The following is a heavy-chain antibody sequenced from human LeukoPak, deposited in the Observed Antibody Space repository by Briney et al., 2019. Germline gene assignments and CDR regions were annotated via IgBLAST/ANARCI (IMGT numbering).Heavy chain of an antibody. CDR3: VRDGSSWGNFDY. Sequence: GGSLRLSCAASGFTFSDYSLNWVRQAPGKGLEWVSSISSSSTYIYYADSVKGRFTISRDNAKNSLYLQMNSLRTEDTAVYYCVRDGSSWGNFDYWGQGTLVSVSS. CDR1: GFTFSDYS. V-gene: IGHV3-21*01. J-gene: IGHJ4*02. D-gene: IGHD7-27*01. CDR2: ISSSSTYI.